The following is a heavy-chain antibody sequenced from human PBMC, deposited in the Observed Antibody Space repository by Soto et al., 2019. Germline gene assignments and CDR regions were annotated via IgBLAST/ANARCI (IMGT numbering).Heavy chain of an antibody. CDR1: GGSISSSGYY. D-gene: IGHD2-15*01. J-gene: IGHJ6*02. CDR3: TRGGGDPDTGLAPLLNYYGMDV. Sequence: SETLSLTCTVSGGSISSSGYYWSWIRQHPGKGLEWIGCVHYSGSTHYNPSLKSRLIISVDTSKNQLSLKVSSVTAADTAVYYCTRGGGDPDTGLAPLLNYYGMDVWGQGTTVTVSS. V-gene: IGHV4-31*03. CDR2: VHYSGST.